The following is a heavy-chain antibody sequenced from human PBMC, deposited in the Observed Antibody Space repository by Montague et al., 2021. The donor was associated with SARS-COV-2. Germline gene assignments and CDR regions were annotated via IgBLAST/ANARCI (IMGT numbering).Heavy chain of an antibody. CDR1: GGSISSGSYY. CDR3: ARDLAPYYGSGSYYNPIDAFDI. J-gene: IGHJ3*02. V-gene: IGHV4-61*02. Sequence: TLSLTCTVSGGSISSGSYYWSWIRQPAGKGLEWIGRIYTSGSTNYNPSLKSRVTISVDTSKNQFSLKLSSVTAADMAVYYCARDLAPYYGSGSYYNPIDAFDIWGQGTMVTVSS. CDR2: IYTSGST. D-gene: IGHD3-10*01.